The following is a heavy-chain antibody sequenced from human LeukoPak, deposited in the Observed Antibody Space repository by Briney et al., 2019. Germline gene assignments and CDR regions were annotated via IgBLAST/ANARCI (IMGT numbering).Heavy chain of an antibody. CDR2: IHPSGSP. CDR3: SRGGDASKAGKY. J-gene: IGHJ4*02. Sequence: PSETLSLTCAIYDASFSGYYWSWIRQPPGKGLEWIGEIHPSGSPSYNPSLESRTIISVDASKNQFSLILNPVTAADTALYFCSRGGDASKAGKYWGQGALVTVSS. V-gene: IGHV4-34*01. CDR1: DASFSGYY. D-gene: IGHD3-10*01.